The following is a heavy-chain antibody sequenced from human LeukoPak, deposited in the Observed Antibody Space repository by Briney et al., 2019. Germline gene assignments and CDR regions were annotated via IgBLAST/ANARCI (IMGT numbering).Heavy chain of an antibody. CDR2: ISYDESNR. V-gene: IGHV3-30*18. CDR3: AKDFEYSSSYFDY. CDR1: GFTFSSYG. D-gene: IGHD6-6*01. Sequence: PGGSLRLSCAASGFTFSSYGMHWVRQAPGKGLEWVAVISYDESNRYYADSVKGRFTISRDNSKNTLYLQMNSLRAEDTAVYYCAKDFEYSSSYFDYWGQGTLVTVSS. J-gene: IGHJ4*02.